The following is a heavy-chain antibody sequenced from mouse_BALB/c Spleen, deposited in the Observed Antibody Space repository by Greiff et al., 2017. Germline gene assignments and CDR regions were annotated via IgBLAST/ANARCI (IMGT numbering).Heavy chain of an antibody. CDR2: ISYSGST. J-gene: IGHJ2*01. D-gene: IGHD1-1*01. CDR1: GDSITSGY. CDR3: ARWDTTGDFDY. Sequence: EVQRVESGPSLVKPSQTLSLTCSVTGDSITSGYWNWIRKFPGNKLEYMGYISYSGSTYYNPSLKSRISITRDTSKNQYYLQLKSVTTEDTATYYCARWDTTGDFDYWGQGTTLTVSS. V-gene: IGHV3-8*02.